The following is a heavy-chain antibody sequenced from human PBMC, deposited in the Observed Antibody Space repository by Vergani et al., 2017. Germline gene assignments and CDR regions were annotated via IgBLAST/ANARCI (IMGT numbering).Heavy chain of an antibody. V-gene: IGHV1-2*06. Sequence: QVQLVQSGAEVKKPGASVKVSCKASGYTFTGYYMHWVRQAPGQGLEWMGRINPNSGGTNYAQKFQGRVTRTRDTSISTAYMELSRLRSDDTAVYYCARDGEYAVLKYVYPADIWGQGTMVTVSS. CDR2: INPNSGGT. D-gene: IGHD3-10*01. CDR3: ARDGEYAVLKYVYPADI. J-gene: IGHJ3*02. CDR1: GYTFTGYY.